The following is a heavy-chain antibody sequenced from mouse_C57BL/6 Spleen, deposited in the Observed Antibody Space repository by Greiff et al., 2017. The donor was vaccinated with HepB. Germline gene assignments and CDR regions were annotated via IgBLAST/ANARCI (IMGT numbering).Heavy chain of an antibody. Sequence: QVQLQQPGAELVRPGTSVKLSCKASGYTFTSYWMHWVKQRPGQGLEWIGVIDPSDSYTNYNQKFKGKATLTVDTSSSTAYMQLSSLTSEDSAVYYCVGLYSNYEYFDVWGTGTTVTVSS. CDR3: VGLYSNYEYFDV. D-gene: IGHD2-5*01. J-gene: IGHJ1*03. CDR1: GYTFTSYW. V-gene: IGHV1-59*01. CDR2: IDPSDSYT.